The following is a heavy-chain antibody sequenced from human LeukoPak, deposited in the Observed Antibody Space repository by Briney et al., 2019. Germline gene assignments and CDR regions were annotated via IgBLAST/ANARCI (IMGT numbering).Heavy chain of an antibody. V-gene: IGHV2-70*16. J-gene: IGHJ4*02. CDR3: ARVAISGGSCNGDY. CDR2: IDWDDDI. Sequence: QTLSLTYTVSGGSISSGDYYWSWIRQPPGKALEWLARIDWDDDIFYSKSLKTRLTISKDTSKNQVVLRMTDMDPVDTATYYCARVAISGGSCNGDYWGQGTLVTVSS. D-gene: IGHD2-15*01. CDR1: GGSISSGDYY.